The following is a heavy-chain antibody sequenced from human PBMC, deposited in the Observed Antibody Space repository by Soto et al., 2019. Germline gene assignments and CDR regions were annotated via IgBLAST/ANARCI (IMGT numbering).Heavy chain of an antibody. V-gene: IGHV3-23*01. CDR3: AKGVPGIAVAGTGYFQH. CDR2: ISGSGDST. CDR1: A. Sequence: AMSWVRQAPGKGLEWVSGISGSGDSTYYADSVKGRFTISRDNSKNTLYLQMNSLGAEDTAVYYCAKGVPGIAVAGTGYFQHWGQGTLVTVSS. J-gene: IGHJ1*01. D-gene: IGHD6-19*01.